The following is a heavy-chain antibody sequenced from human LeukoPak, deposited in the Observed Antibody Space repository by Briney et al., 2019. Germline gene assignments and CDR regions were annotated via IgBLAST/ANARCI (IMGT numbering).Heavy chain of an antibody. CDR3: AREIRALYYGMDV. CDR2: IKQDGSEK. J-gene: IGHJ6*02. Sequence: GGSLRLSCAASGFTFSSYWMSWVRQAPGKGLEWVANIKQDGSEKYYVDSVKGRFTISRDNAKNSLYLQMNSLRAEDTAVYYCAREIRALYYGMDVWGQGTTVTVPS. V-gene: IGHV3-7*01. CDR1: GFTFSSYW.